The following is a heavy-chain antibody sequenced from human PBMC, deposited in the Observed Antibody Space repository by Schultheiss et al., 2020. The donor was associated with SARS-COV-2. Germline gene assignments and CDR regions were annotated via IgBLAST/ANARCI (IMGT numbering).Heavy chain of an antibody. V-gene: IGHV1-3*02. Sequence: ASVKVSCKASGYTFTSYAMHWVRQAPGQRLEWMGWSNAGNGNTKYSQEFQGRVTITRDTSASTAYMELSSLRSEDTAVYYCARGPHSSGWYAYQGDYWGQGTLVTVSS. CDR2: SNAGNGNT. CDR3: ARGPHSSGWYAYQGDY. J-gene: IGHJ4*02. D-gene: IGHD6-19*01. CDR1: GYTFTSYA.